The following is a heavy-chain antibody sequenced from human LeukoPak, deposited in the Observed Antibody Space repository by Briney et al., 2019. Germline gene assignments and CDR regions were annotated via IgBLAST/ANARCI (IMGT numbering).Heavy chain of an antibody. CDR1: GGSISSGGYY. Sequence: PSETLSLTCTVSGGSISSGGYYWSWIRQPPGKGLEWIGYIYHSGSTYYNPSLKSRVTISVDTSKNQFSLKLSSVTAADTAVYYCARFFEGYDAFDIWGQGTMVTVSS. D-gene: IGHD3-3*01. CDR2: IYHSGST. CDR3: ARFFEGYDAFDI. V-gene: IGHV4-61*08. J-gene: IGHJ3*02.